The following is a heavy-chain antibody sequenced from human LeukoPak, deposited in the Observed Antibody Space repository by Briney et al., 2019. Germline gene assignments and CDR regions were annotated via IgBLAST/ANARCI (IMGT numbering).Heavy chain of an antibody. CDR2: IYHSGST. V-gene: IGHV4-38-2*01. D-gene: IGHD2-15*01. Sequence: SETLSLTCAVSGYSISSGYYWGWIRQPPGKGLERIGSIYHSGSTYYNPSLKSRVTISVDTSKNQFSLKLSSVTAADTAVYYCARGGDIVVVVAANAFDYWGQGTLVTVSS. J-gene: IGHJ4*02. CDR3: ARGGDIVVVVAANAFDY. CDR1: GYSISSGYY.